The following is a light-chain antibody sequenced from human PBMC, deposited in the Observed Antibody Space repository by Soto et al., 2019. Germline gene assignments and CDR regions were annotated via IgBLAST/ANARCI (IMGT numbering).Light chain of an antibody. CDR3: QQLNSFPIP. CDR2: GAS. Sequence: IQLTQSPSSLSASVGDRVTITCRASPGISRFLAWYQQKPGKAPKLLIYGASTLQSGGPSRFSGCGAGTDFTLPIGSLQPADFATYYCQQLNSFPIPFGPGTKVDIK. V-gene: IGKV1-9*01. J-gene: IGKJ3*01. CDR1: PGISRF.